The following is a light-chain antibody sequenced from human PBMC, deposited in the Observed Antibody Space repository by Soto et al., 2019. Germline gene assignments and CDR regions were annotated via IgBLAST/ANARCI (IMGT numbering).Light chain of an antibody. CDR1: SSNIGAGYD. Sequence: QSVLTQPPSVSGAPGQRVTISCTGSSSNIGAGYDVHWYQQLPGTAPKLLIYGNSNRPSGVPDRFSGSKSGTSASLAITGREAEDEADYYCPSYASSLSGYVFGTGTKLTVL. CDR3: PSYASSLSGYV. V-gene: IGLV1-40*01. J-gene: IGLJ1*01. CDR2: GNS.